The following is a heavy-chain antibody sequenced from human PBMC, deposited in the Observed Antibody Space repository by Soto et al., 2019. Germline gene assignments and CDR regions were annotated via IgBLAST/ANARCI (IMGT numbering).Heavy chain of an antibody. J-gene: IGHJ3*02. CDR1: GFTFSSYS. Sequence: EVQLVESGGGLVQPGGSLRLSCAASGFTFSSYSMNWVRQAPGKGLEWVSYISSSSSTIYYADSVKGRFTISRDNAKNSLYLQMNSLRAEDTAVYYCARDDSEAVAGTDAFDIWGQGTMVTVSS. V-gene: IGHV3-48*01. D-gene: IGHD6-19*01. CDR3: ARDDSEAVAGTDAFDI. CDR2: ISSSSSTI.